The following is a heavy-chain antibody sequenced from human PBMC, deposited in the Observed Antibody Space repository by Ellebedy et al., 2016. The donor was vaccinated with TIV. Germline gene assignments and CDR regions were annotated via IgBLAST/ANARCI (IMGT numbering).Heavy chain of an antibody. Sequence: GESLKISCAASRFSFSSYWMSWVRQVPGKGLEWVANINQDGSDKYYVDSVKGRFTISRDSAKNSLFLQMNSLRVEDTAVYYCATDGSYGDYLSPTHAFAFWGQGTMVTVPS. J-gene: IGHJ3*01. CDR1: RFSFSSYW. CDR2: INQDGSDK. D-gene: IGHD4-17*01. CDR3: ATDGSYGDYLSPTHAFAF. V-gene: IGHV3-7*01.